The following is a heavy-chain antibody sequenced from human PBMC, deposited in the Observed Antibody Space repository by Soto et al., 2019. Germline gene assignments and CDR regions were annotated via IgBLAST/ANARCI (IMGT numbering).Heavy chain of an antibody. CDR1: GGTFSSYT. CDR2: IIPILGIA. CDR3: APGYSSSWYRGNWFDP. D-gene: IGHD6-13*01. J-gene: IGHJ5*02. V-gene: IGHV1-69*02. Sequence: SVKVSCKASGGTFSSYTISWVRQAPGQGLEWMGRIIPILGIANYAQKFQGRVTITADKSTSTAYMELSSLRSEDTAVYYCAPGYSSSWYRGNWFDPWGQGTLVTVSS.